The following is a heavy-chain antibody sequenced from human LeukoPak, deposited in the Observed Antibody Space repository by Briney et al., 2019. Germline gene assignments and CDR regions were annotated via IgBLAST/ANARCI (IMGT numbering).Heavy chain of an antibody. CDR1: GXTFTSYG. Sequence: SVKVSXXASGXTFTSYGISWVRQAPGQGLEWMGWISAYNGNTNYAQKLQGRVTMTTDTSTSAAYMELRSLRSDDTAVYYCARVSRAKVAPLYAWGQGTLVTVSS. CDR2: ISAYNGNT. J-gene: IGHJ4*02. CDR3: ARVSRAKVAPLYA. D-gene: IGHD2-15*01. V-gene: IGHV1-18*01.